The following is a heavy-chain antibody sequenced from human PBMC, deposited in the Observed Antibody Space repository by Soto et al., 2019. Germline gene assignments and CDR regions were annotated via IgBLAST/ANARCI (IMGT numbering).Heavy chain of an antibody. CDR2: IIPILGIA. CDR1: GGTFSSYT. V-gene: IGHV1-69*02. D-gene: IGHD2-8*01. Sequence: QVQLVQSGAEVKKPGSSVKVSCKASGGTFSSYTISWVRQAPGQGLEWMGRIIPILGIANYAQKFQGRVTITADKSTSTAYMELSSLRSEDTAVYYCARGAPPYCTTGVCIDYWGQGTLVTVSS. CDR3: ARGAPPYCTTGVCIDY. J-gene: IGHJ4*02.